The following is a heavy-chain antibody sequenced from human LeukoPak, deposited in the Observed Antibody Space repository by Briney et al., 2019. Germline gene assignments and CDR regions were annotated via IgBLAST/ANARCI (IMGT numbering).Heavy chain of an antibody. D-gene: IGHD1-1*01. CDR1: GFTFSSYS. CDR2: ISSSSSYI. Sequence: SGGSLRLSCAASGFTFSSYSMNWVRQAPGKGLEWVSSISSSSSYIYYADSVKGRFTISRDNAKNSLYLQMNSLRAEDTAVYYCARGKNNWNAPDAFDIWGQGTMVTVSS. V-gene: IGHV3-21*01. J-gene: IGHJ3*02. CDR3: ARGKNNWNAPDAFDI.